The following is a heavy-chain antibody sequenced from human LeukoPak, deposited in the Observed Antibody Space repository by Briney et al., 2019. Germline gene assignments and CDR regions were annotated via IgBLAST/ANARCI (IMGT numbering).Heavy chain of an antibody. CDR3: AKKVSGYYYYYYGMDV. Sequence: PGGSLRLSCAASGFSFNSYAMSWVRQAPGKGLEWVSGISATGGSTYHADSVKGRFTFSRDNSKNTLYLQMNSLRAEDTAVYYCAKKVSGYYYYYYGMDVWGQGTTVTVSS. V-gene: IGHV3-23*01. CDR2: ISATGGST. J-gene: IGHJ6*02. CDR1: GFSFNSYA. D-gene: IGHD2/OR15-2a*01.